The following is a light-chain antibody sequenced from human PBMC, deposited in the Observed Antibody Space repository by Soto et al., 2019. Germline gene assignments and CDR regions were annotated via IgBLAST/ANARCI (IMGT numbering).Light chain of an antibody. J-gene: IGKJ1*01. Sequence: DIHMTQSPSTLSASVVDIVIIACRASQSISNGLAWYQQKPGKVSNLLIYKASSLKSGVPSRFSGSGSGTEFTLTISSLQTDDFATYYCQQYDTYWTFGQGTKVDIK. V-gene: IGKV1-5*03. CDR1: QSISNG. CDR2: KAS. CDR3: QQYDTYWT.